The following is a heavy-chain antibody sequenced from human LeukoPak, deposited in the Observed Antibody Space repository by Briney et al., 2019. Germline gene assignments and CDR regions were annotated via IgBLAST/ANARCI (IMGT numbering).Heavy chain of an antibody. V-gene: IGHV3-30*01. CDR3: ARDQGSLPVWFYYMDV. D-gene: IGHD3-16*01. Sequence: DPGGSLRLSCAASGFTFSSYAMHWVRQAPGKGLEWLAVISYDGTNKYYADSVKGRFTISRDNSKNTLYLQMNSLRDEDTAVYYCARDQGSLPVWFYYMDVWGSGTTVTVSS. CDR1: GFTFSSYA. CDR2: ISYDGTNK. J-gene: IGHJ6*03.